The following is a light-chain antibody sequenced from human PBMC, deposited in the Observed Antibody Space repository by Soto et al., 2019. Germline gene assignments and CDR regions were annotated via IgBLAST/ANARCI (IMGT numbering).Light chain of an antibody. V-gene: IGKV3-15*01. CDR2: GAS. CDR1: QSVSSN. Sequence: EIVMTQSPATLSVSPGERATLSCRASQSVSSNLAWYQQKPGQAPRLLIYGASTRATGIPARFGGSRSGTEFTLTISSLQSEDFAFYYCQQYNNWPWTFGQGTKVEIK. J-gene: IGKJ1*01. CDR3: QQYNNWPWT.